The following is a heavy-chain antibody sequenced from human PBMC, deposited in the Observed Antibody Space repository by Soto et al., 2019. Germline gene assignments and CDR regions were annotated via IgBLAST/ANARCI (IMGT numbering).Heavy chain of an antibody. J-gene: IGHJ4*02. D-gene: IGHD3-10*01. V-gene: IGHV3-23*01. CDR2: ISGSGDST. CDR3: ARDYYNAYDY. CDR1: GFTVSSYA. Sequence: PGGSLRLSCAASGFTVSSYAMSWVRQAPGKGLEWVSGISGSGDSTYYADSVKGRFTISRDNAKNTLYLQMNSLRAEDTAVYYCARDYYNAYDYWGQGTLVTVSS.